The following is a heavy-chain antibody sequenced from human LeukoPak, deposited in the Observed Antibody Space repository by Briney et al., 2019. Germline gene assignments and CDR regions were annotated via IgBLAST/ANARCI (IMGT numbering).Heavy chain of an antibody. CDR2: IIPIFGTA. CDR3: AREPIYSGYGPDYYYYYYMDV. D-gene: IGHD5-12*01. V-gene: IGHV1-69*05. CDR1: GGTFSSYA. Sequence: SVKVSCKASGGTFSSYAISWVRQAPGQGLEWMGRIIPIFGTANYAQKFQGRVTITTDESTSTAYMELSSLRSEDTAVYYCAREPIYSGYGPDYYYYYYMDVWGKGTTVTASS. J-gene: IGHJ6*03.